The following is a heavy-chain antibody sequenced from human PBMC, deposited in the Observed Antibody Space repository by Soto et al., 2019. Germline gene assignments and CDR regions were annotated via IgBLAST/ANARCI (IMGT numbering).Heavy chain of an antibody. Sequence: GSLRLSCAASGFTFSSYSMNWVRQAPGKGLEWVSSITSSSSYIYYADLLKGRLTISRDNAKKSLYLQMNSLRAEDTAVYFCARGTGDYDFWSGYHATDYFDYWGQGTLVTVSS. CDR3: ARGTGDYDFWSGYHATDYFDY. D-gene: IGHD3-3*01. J-gene: IGHJ4*02. V-gene: IGHV3-21*01. CDR2: ITSSSSYI. CDR1: GFTFSSYS.